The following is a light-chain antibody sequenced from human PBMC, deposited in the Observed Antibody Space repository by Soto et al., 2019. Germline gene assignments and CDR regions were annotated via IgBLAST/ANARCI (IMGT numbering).Light chain of an antibody. V-gene: IGKV1-5*01. J-gene: IGKJ1*01. CDR2: EAS. CDR1: QSITPW. CDR3: QHYNSYSEA. Sequence: STLSASVGDRVVITCRASQSITPWLAWYQQKPAKAPKLLIYEASSLESVVPSRFSGSGSGTEFTLTICCLQPYDFATYDAQHYNSYSEAFGQGTNLDI.